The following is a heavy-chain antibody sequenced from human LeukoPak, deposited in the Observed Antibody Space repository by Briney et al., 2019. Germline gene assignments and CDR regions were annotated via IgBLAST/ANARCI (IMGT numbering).Heavy chain of an antibody. V-gene: IGHV3-23*01. J-gene: IGHJ4*02. CDR1: GFTFSSYA. CDR2: ISGSGGST. Sequence: GGSLRLSCAASGFTFSSYAMSWVRQAPGRGLEWVSAISGSGGSTYYADSVKGRFTISRDNSKNTLYLQMNSLRAEDTAVYYCAKGYYYDSSGSDYWGQGTLVTVSS. D-gene: IGHD3-22*01. CDR3: AKGYYYDSSGSDY.